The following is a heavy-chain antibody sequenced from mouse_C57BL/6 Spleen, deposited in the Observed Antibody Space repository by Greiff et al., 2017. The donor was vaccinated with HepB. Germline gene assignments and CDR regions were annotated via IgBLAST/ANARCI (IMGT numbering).Heavy chain of an antibody. CDR2: ISYDGSN. CDR1: GYSITSGYY. CDR3: ARGTIHYFDY. Sequence: DVKLVESGPGLVKPSQSLSLTCSVTGYSITSGYYWNWIRQFPGNKLEWMGYISYDGSNNYNPSLKNRISITRDTSKNQFFLKLNSVTTEDTATYYCARGTIHYFDYWGQGTTLTVSS. V-gene: IGHV3-6*01. J-gene: IGHJ2*01.